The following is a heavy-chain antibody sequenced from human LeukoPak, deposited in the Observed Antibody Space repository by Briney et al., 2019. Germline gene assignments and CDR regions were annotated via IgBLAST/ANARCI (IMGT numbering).Heavy chain of an antibody. CDR3: ARVGPGSEGAFDI. CDR1: GFTFSTYT. V-gene: IGHV3-23*01. J-gene: IGHJ3*02. Sequence: GGSLRLSCAASGFTFSTYTMSWVRQAPGKGLEWVSAINTGGGTSSADSVKGRFTISRDNSESTLYLQMSSLRAEDTAVYYCARVGPGSEGAFDIWGQGTMVTVSS. D-gene: IGHD2-15*01. CDR2: INTGGGT.